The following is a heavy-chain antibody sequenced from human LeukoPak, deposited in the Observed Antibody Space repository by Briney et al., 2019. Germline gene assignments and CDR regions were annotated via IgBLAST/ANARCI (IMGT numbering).Heavy chain of an antibody. J-gene: IGHJ4*02. CDR3: ARARIPGYSGYDLDY. V-gene: IGHV1-69*04. D-gene: IGHD5-12*01. Sequence: ASVKVSCKASGYTFTSYDINWVRQATGQGLEWMGRIIPILGIANYAQKFQGRVTITADKSTSTAYMELSSLRSEDTAVYYCARARIPGYSGYDLDYWGQGTLVTVSS. CDR2: IIPILGIA. CDR1: GYTFTSYD.